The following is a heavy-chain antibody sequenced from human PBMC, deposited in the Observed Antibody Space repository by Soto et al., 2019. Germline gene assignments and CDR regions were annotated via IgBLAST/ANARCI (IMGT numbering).Heavy chain of an antibody. Sequence: ASVKVSCKASGYTFTGYYMHWVRQAPGQGLEWMGWINPNSGGTNYAQKFQGRVTMTRDTSISTAYMELSRLRSDDTAVYYCATSLPIVVVTAMPSRALNMGYRGQGTLATISS. V-gene: IGHV1-2*02. CDR3: ATSLPIVVVTAMPSRALNMGY. D-gene: IGHD2-21*02. CDR1: GYTFTGYY. CDR2: INPNSGGT. J-gene: IGHJ4*02.